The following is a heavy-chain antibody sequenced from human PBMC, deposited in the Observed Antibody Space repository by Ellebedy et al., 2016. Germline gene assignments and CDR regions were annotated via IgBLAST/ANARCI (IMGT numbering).Heavy chain of an antibody. J-gene: IGHJ4*02. CDR3: ASQGGITGTKKFVSI. Sequence: GESLKISXAASGFTFSSYSMNWVRQAPGKGLEWVSYISSSSSTIYYADSVKGRFTISRDNSKNTLYLQMNSLRAEDTAVYYCASQGGITGTKKFVSIWGQGTLVTVSS. CDR1: GFTFSSYS. D-gene: IGHD1-7*01. CDR2: ISSSSSTI. V-gene: IGHV3-48*01.